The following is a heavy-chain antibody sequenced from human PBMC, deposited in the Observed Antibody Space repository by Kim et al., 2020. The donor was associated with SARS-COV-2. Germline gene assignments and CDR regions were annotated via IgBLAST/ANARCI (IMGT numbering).Heavy chain of an antibody. D-gene: IGHD5-18*01. V-gene: IGHV6-1*01. J-gene: IGHJ4*02. CDR3: ARDTHGYGRPYFDS. Sequence: AVSVKSRITINSDTSKNQVSLQLNSVTPEDTAVYYCARDTHGYGRPYFDSWGQGTLVTVSS.